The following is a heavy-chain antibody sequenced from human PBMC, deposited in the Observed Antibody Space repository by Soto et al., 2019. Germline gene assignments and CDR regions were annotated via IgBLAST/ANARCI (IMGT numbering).Heavy chain of an antibody. CDR3: ARDPRLGELALSFDY. J-gene: IGHJ4*02. CDR2: IKQDGSEK. Sequence: GGSLRLSCAVSGFTFSNYWMSWVRQAPGKGLEWVANIKQDGSEKYCVGSVKGRFTISRDNAKNSVYLQMNSLRAEDTAVSYCARDPRLGELALSFDYWGQGTQVTVSS. V-gene: IGHV3-7*03. CDR1: GFTFSNYW. D-gene: IGHD3-16*02.